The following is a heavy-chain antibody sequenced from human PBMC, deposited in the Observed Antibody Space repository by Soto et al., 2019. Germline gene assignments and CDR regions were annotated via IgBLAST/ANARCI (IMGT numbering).Heavy chain of an antibody. J-gene: IGHJ6*02. Sequence: SETLSLTCTVSGGSISSGDYYWSWIRQPPGKGLEWIGYIYYSGSTYYNPSLRSRLTISVDTSKNQFSLKLSSVTAAETAVFCCARLAPTTVPTSYFTGNYNGMDGGGQGTTVTASS. CDR2: IYYSGST. V-gene: IGHV4-30-4*01. CDR3: ARLAPTTVPTSYFTGNYNGMDG. CDR1: GGSISSGDYY. D-gene: IGHD4-17*01.